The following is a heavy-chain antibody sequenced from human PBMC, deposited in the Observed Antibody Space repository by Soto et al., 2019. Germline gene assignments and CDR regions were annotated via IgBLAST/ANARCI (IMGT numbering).Heavy chain of an antibody. J-gene: IGHJ5*02. D-gene: IGHD5-18*01. Sequence: SETLSLTCTVSGGSISSYYWSWSRQPPGKGLEWIGYIYYSGSTNYNPSLKSRVTISVDTSKNQFSLKLSSVTAADTAVYYCARLVWSYGTWFDPWGQGTLVTVS. CDR1: GGSISSYY. CDR2: IYYSGST. CDR3: ARLVWSYGTWFDP. V-gene: IGHV4-59*08.